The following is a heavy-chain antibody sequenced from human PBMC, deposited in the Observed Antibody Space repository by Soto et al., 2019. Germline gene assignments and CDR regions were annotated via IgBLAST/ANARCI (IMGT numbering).Heavy chain of an antibody. CDR2: IRSKAYGGTT. D-gene: IGHD6-13*01. J-gene: IGHJ3*02. Sequence: GGSLRLSCTASGFTFGDYAMSWFRQAPGKGLEWVGFIRSKAYGGTTEYAASVKGRFTISRDDSKSIAYLQMNSLKTEDTAVYYCTRDPPSIAAAGTEAFDIWGQETMVTVS. CDR3: TRDPPSIAAAGTEAFDI. V-gene: IGHV3-49*03. CDR1: GFTFGDYA.